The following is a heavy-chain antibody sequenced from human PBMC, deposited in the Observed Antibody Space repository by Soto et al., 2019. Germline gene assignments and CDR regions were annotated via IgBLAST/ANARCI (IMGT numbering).Heavy chain of an antibody. CDR1: GFTFSDYY. V-gene: IGHV3-11*05. CDR2: MSSSSSYT. CDR3: ARDIRDSSGYYLPDAFDI. Sequence: GGSLRLSCAASGFTFSDYYMSWIRQAPGKGLEWVSYMSSSSSYTNYADSVKGRFTISRDNAKNSLYLQMNSLRAEDTALYYCARDIRDSSGYYLPDAFDIWGQGTMVTVSS. D-gene: IGHD3-22*01. J-gene: IGHJ3*02.